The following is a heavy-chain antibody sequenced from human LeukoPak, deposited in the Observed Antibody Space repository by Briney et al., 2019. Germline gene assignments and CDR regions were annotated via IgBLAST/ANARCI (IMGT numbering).Heavy chain of an antibody. CDR1: GFTFSSYS. CDR2: ISSSSSYI. V-gene: IGHV3-21*01. D-gene: IGHD2-21*01. J-gene: IGHJ4*02. Sequence: PGGSLRLSCAASGFTFSSYSMNWVRQAPGKGLEWVSSISSSSSYIYYADSVKGRFTISRDNAKNSLYLQMNSLRAEDTAVYYCARGDGCGGDCYLDYWGQGTLVTVSS. CDR3: ARGDGCGGDCYLDY.